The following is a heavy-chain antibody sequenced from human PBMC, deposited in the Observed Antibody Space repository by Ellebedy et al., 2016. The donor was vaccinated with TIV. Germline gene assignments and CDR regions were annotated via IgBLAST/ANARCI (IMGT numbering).Heavy chain of an antibody. CDR1: GYTFINSY. D-gene: IGHD1-26*01. CDR3: AKGLLRELLGFDS. Sequence: ASVKVSCKASGYTFINSYIHWARQAPGQGLEWLGWINPHNGGTNYALNFRGRVTMTTDMSINTAYMELSTLTFDDTAIYYCAKGLLRELLGFDSWGQGTLVAVSS. J-gene: IGHJ4*02. V-gene: IGHV1-2*02. CDR2: INPHNGGT.